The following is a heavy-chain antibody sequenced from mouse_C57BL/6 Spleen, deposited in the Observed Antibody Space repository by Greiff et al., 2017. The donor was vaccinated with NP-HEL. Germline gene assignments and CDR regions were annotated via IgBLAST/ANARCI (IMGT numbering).Heavy chain of an antibody. CDR3: ARSDYDYDGAWFAY. J-gene: IGHJ3*01. CDR2: IYPRSGNT. V-gene: IGHV1-81*01. CDR1: GYTFTSYG. Sequence: QVHVKQSGAELARPGASVKLSCKASGYTFTSYGISWVKQRTGQGLEWIGEIYPRSGNTYYNEKFKGKATLTADKSSSTAYMELRSLTSEDSAVYFCARSDYDYDGAWFAYWGQGTLVTVSA. D-gene: IGHD2-4*01.